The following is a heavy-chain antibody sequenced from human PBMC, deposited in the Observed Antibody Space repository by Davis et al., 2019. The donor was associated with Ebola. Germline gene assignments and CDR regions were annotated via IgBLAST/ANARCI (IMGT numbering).Heavy chain of an antibody. Sequence: MPSETLSLTCTVSGGSISSSSYYWGWIRQPPGKGLEWIGSIYYSGSTYYNPSLKSRVTISVDTSKNQFSLKLSSVTAADTAVYYCARHLTPIVPYFDYWGQGTLVTVSS. D-gene: IGHD3-9*01. CDR1: GGSISSSSYY. V-gene: IGHV4-39*01. J-gene: IGHJ4*02. CDR3: ARHLTPIVPYFDY. CDR2: IYYSGST.